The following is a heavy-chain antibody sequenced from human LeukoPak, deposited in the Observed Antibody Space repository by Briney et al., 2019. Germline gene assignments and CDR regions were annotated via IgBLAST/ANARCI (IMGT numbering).Heavy chain of an antibody. CDR2: IRYDGSNK. CDR1: GFTFSTYV. Sequence: GGSLRLSCAASGFTFSTYVMHWVRQAPGKGLEWVAFIRYDGSNKYYADSVKGRFTISRDNSKNTLFLQLSSLRAEDTSVYYCAKPAGNYGDYSPFDYWGQGTLVTVSS. CDR3: AKPAGNYGDYSPFDY. V-gene: IGHV3-30*02. J-gene: IGHJ4*02. D-gene: IGHD4-17*01.